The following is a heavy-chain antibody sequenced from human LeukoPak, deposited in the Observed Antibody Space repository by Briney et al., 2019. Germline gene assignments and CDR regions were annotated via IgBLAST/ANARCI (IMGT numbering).Heavy chain of an antibody. Sequence: PSETLSLTCTVSGGSISSYYWSWIRQPPGKGLEWIGYIYYSGSTNYNPSLKSRVTISVDTSKNQFSLKLSSVTAADTAVYYCARGLYSSSWYGVDYWGQGTLATVSS. D-gene: IGHD6-13*01. CDR3: ARGLYSSSWYGVDY. CDR1: GGSISSYY. J-gene: IGHJ4*02. CDR2: IYYSGST. V-gene: IGHV4-59*01.